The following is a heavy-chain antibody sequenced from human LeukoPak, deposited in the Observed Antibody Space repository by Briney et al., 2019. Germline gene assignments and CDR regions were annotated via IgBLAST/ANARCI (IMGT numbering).Heavy chain of an antibody. CDR1: GYTFTGYY. V-gene: IGHV1-2*06. Sequence: ASVKVSCKASGYTFTGYYMHWVRQAPGQGLEWMGRINPNSGGTNYAQKFQGRVTMTRDTSISTAYMELSRLRSDNTAVYYCARSRKSYGDYVDWGQGTLVTVSS. J-gene: IGHJ4*02. D-gene: IGHD4-17*01. CDR3: ARSRKSYGDYVD. CDR2: INPNSGGT.